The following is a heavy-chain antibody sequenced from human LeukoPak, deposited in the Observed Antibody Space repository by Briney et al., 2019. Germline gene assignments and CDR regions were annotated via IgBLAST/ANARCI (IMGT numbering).Heavy chain of an antibody. D-gene: IGHD3-10*01. CDR1: GGSISSGSYY. CDR3: ARTTTVRGTYYMDV. J-gene: IGHJ6*03. Sequence: PSETLSLTCTVSGGSISSGSYYWSWIRQPAGKGLEWIGRIYSSGSTNYNPSLKSRVTISLDTSKNQFSLKLSSVTAADTAVYYCARTTTVRGTYYMDVWGKGTTVTISS. CDR2: IYSSGST. V-gene: IGHV4-61*02.